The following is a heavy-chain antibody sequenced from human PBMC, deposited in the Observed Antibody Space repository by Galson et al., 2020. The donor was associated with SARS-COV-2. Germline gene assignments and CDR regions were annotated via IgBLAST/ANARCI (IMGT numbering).Heavy chain of an antibody. CDR1: GFTFDSYD. V-gene: IGHV3-13*01. D-gene: IGHD3-10*01. Sequence: TGGSLRLSCVASGFTFDSYDMHWVRQATGKGLEWVSVIDIAGDTYYPDSVKGRFTISRESAKNSLYLQMNSLRAGDTAVYYCARARPYYYGSGSFSYFDYWGQGTLFTVSS. J-gene: IGHJ4*02. CDR2: IDIAGDT. CDR3: ARARPYYYGSGSFSYFDY.